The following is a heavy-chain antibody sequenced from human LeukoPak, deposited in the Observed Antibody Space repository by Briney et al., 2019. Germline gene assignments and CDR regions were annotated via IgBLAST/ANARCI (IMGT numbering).Heavy chain of an antibody. CDR3: ARDRGNYFDY. CDR1: GGSISSYY. J-gene: IGHJ4*02. D-gene: IGHD6-13*01. Sequence: SETLSLTCTVSGGSISSYYWSWIRHPPGKGLEWIGYISYSGTTNYNPSLKSRVTISVAPSKNQFSLKLRSVTAPDTAVYYCARDRGNYFDYWGQGTLVTVSS. CDR2: ISYSGTT. V-gene: IGHV4-59*01.